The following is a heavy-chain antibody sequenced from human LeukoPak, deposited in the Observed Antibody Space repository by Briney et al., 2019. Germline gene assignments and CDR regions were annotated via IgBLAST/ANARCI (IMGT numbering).Heavy chain of an antibody. CDR1: GFTFSSYG. D-gene: IGHD1-26*01. V-gene: IGHV3-30*02. CDR3: AKDRSGSYSQGLDY. J-gene: IGHJ4*02. CDR2: IRYDGTNK. Sequence: GALRLSCAASGFTFSSYGMHWVRQAPGKGLEWVAFIRYDGTNKYYADSVKGRFTISRDNSKNTLYLQMNSLRAEDTAVYYCAKDRSGSYSQGLDYWGQGTLVTVSS.